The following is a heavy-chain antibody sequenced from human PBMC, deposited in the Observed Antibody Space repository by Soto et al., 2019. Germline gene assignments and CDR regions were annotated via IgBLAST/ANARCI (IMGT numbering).Heavy chain of an antibody. CDR3: AKWYYDILTGYRKSHAFDI. CDR2: ISGSGGST. CDR1: GFTFSSYA. D-gene: IGHD3-9*01. Sequence: EVQLLESGGGFVQPGGSLRLSCAASGFTFSSYAMSWVRQAPGKGLEWVSAISGSGGSTYYADSVKGRFTISRDNSKNTLYLQMNSLRAEDTAVYYCAKWYYDILTGYRKSHAFDIWGQGTMVTVSS. V-gene: IGHV3-23*01. J-gene: IGHJ3*02.